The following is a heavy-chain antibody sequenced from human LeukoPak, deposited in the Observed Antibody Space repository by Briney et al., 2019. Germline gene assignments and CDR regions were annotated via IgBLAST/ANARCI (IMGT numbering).Heavy chain of an antibody. CDR2: IIPIFGTA. V-gene: IGHV1-69*06. Sequence: SVKVSCKASGGTFSSYAISWVRQAPGQGLEWMGGIIPIFGTANYAQKFQGRVTITADKSTSTAYMELSSLRSEDTAVYYCARILDSGSYYVGDWGQGTLVTVSS. D-gene: IGHD1-26*01. J-gene: IGHJ4*02. CDR1: GGTFSSYA. CDR3: ARILDSGSYYVGD.